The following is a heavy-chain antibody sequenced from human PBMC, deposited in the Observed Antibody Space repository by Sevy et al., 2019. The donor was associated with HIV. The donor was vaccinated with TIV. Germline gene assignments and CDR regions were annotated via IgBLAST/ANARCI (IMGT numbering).Heavy chain of an antibody. CDR3: AIYGSSSYGMDV. D-gene: IGHD6-13*01. CDR1: GFTFSSYG. CDR2: ISYDGSNK. V-gene: IGHV3-30*03. J-gene: IGHJ6*02. Sequence: GMSLRLSCAASGFTFSSYGMHWVRQAPGKGLEWVAVISYDGSNKYYADSVKGRFTISRDNSKNTLYLQMNSLRAEDTAVYYCAIYGSSSYGMDVWGQGTTVTVSS.